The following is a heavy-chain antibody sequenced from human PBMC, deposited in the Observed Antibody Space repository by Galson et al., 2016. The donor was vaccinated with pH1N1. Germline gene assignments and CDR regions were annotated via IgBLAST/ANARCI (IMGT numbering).Heavy chain of an antibody. D-gene: IGHD2-15*01. Sequence: SLRLSCAVSGITFGDYNMHWFRQAPGKGLEWVGFIRSKVFGGTTENAASVKGRFSISRDDSRSIAYLQMKSLKTEDTAVYFCTRERGWSSSRFDYWGQGTLVIVSS. J-gene: IGHJ4*02. V-gene: IGHV3-49*03. CDR2: IRSKVFGGTT. CDR1: GITFGDYN. CDR3: TRERGWSSSRFDY.